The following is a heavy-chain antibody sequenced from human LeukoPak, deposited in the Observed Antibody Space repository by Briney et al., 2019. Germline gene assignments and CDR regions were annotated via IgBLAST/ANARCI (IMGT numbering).Heavy chain of an antibody. CDR2: IRYDGSNK. D-gene: IGHD1-26*01. V-gene: IGHV3-30*02. Sequence: GGSLRLSCAASGFTFSSYGMHWVRQAPGKGLEWVAFIRYDGSNKYYADSVKGRFTISRDNSENTLYLQMNSLRAEDTAVYYCAKDPQKWESYFDYWGQGTLVTVSS. J-gene: IGHJ4*02. CDR3: AKDPQKWESYFDY. CDR1: GFTFSSYG.